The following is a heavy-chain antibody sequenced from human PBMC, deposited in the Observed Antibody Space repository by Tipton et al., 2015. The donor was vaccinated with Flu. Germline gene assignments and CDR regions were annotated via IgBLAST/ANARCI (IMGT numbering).Heavy chain of an antibody. V-gene: IGHV4-59*13. CDR1: GGSIGSYY. CDR2: IYYSGST. Sequence: TLSLTCTVSGGSIGSYYWSWIRQPPGKGLEWIGYIYYSGSTNYNPSLKSRVTISVDTSKNQFSLKLSSVTAADTAVYYCARGYFRELDYWGQGTLVTVSS. J-gene: IGHJ4*02. D-gene: IGHD3-10*01. CDR3: ARGYFRELDY.